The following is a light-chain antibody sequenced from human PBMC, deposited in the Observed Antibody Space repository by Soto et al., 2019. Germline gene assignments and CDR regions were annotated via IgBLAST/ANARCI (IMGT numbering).Light chain of an antibody. V-gene: IGKV3-11*01. Sequence: EVVLTQSPVTLSLSPGETATLSCRASQSFRGLFAWYQQKPGQAPRLLIYDAYNRATGIPPRFSGSGSGTDFTLTISSLEPEDSAVYYCQQRHMLPITFGQGTRLEIK. CDR3: QQRHMLPIT. CDR1: QSFRGL. J-gene: IGKJ5*01. CDR2: DAY.